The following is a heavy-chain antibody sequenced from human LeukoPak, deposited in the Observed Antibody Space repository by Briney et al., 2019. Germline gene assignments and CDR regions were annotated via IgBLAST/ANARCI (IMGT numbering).Heavy chain of an antibody. D-gene: IGHD3-22*01. V-gene: IGHV3-9*03. Sequence: PGRSLRLSCAASGFTFDDYAMHWVRQAPGKGLEWVSGISWNSGSIGYADSVKGRFTISRDNAKNSLYLQMNSLRAEDMALYYCAKDIAWGYDSSGYYGAFDIWGQGTMVTVSS. CDR3: AKDIAWGYDSSGYYGAFDI. CDR2: ISWNSGSI. J-gene: IGHJ3*02. CDR1: GFTFDDYA.